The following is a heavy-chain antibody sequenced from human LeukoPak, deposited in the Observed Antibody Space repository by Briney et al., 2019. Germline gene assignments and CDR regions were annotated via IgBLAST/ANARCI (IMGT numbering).Heavy chain of an antibody. CDR1: GGSISSGGYS. CDR2: IYHSGST. V-gene: IGHV4-30-2*01. J-gene: IGHJ4*02. Sequence: SSETLSLTCAVSGGSISSGGYSWSWIRQPPGKGLEWIGYIYHSGSTYYNPSLKSRVTISVDRSKNQFSLKLSSVTAADTAVYYCARGYVLIDYWGQGTLVTVSS. D-gene: IGHD2/OR15-2a*01. CDR3: ARGYVLIDY.